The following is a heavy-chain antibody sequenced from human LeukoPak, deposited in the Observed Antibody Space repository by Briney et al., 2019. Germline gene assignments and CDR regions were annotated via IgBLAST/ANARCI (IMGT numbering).Heavy chain of an antibody. CDR1: GFIFSNYG. CDR2: IWNDGSET. V-gene: IGHV3-33*01. D-gene: IGHD3-10*01. CDR3: AREITMVRGIMGYYYGMDV. J-gene: IGHJ6*02. Sequence: GGSLRLSCAASGFIFSNYGMHWVRQAPGKRLEWVAVIWNDGSETFHADSVKGRFTISRDNAKNSLHLQMNSLRAEDTAVYYCAREITMVRGIMGYYYGMDVWGQGTTVTVSS.